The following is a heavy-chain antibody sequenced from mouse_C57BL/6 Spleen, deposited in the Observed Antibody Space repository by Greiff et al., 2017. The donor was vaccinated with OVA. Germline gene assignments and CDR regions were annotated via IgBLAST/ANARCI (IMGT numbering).Heavy chain of an antibody. V-gene: IGHV1-55*01. CDR1: GYTFTSYW. J-gene: IGHJ2*01. D-gene: IGHD1-1*01. Sequence: QPGAELVKPGASVKMSCKASGYTFTSYWITWVKQRPGQGLEWIGDIYPGSGSTNYNEKFKSKATLTVDTSSSTAYMQLSSLTSEDSAVYYCARGDYGYYGSRANFDYWGQGTTLTVSS. CDR3: ARGDYGYYGSRANFDY. CDR2: IYPGSGST.